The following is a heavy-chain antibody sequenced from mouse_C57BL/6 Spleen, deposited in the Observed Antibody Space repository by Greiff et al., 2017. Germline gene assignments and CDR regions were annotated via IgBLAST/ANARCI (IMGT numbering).Heavy chain of an antibody. V-gene: IGHV1-50*01. Sequence: QVQLQQPGAELVKPGASVKLSCKASGYTFTSYWLQWVKQRPGQGLEWIGEIDPSDSYTNYNQKFKGKATLTVDTSSSTAYMQLSSLTSEDSAVYYCVRYDYDVRGYAMDYWGQGTSVTVSS. D-gene: IGHD2-4*01. J-gene: IGHJ4*01. CDR1: GYTFTSYW. CDR2: IDPSDSYT. CDR3: VRYDYDVRGYAMDY.